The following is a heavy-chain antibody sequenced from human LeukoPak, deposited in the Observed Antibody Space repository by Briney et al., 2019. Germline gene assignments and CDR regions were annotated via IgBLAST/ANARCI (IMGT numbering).Heavy chain of an antibody. J-gene: IGHJ4*02. D-gene: IGHD3-10*01. CDR1: GYILTELS. CDR2: FDPEDGET. CDR3: ATDPHNYYGSGSYGV. V-gene: IGHV1-24*01. Sequence: ASVKVSCKVSGYILTELSMHWVRQAPGKGLEWMGGFDPEDGETIYAQKFQGRVTMTEDTSTDTAYMELSSLRSEDTAVYYCATDPHNYYGSGSYGVWGQGTLVTVSS.